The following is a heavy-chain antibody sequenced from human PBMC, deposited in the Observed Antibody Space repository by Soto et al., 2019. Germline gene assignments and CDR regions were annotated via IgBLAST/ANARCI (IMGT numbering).Heavy chain of an antibody. CDR1: GGSISSYY. CDR3: ARLYYYDSSGHRGDFDY. J-gene: IGHJ4*02. CDR2: IYYSGST. V-gene: IGHV4-59*08. D-gene: IGHD3-22*01. Sequence: SETLSLTCTVSGGSISSYYWSWIRQPPGKGLEWIGYIYYSGSTYYNPSLKSRVTISVDTSKNQFSLKLSSVTAADTAVYYCARLYYYDSSGHRGDFDYWGQGTLVTVSS.